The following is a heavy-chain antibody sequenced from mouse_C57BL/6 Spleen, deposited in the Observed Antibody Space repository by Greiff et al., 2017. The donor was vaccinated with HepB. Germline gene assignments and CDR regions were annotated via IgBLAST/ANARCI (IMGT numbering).Heavy chain of an antibody. J-gene: IGHJ2*01. D-gene: IGHD2-5*01. Sequence: QVQLQQPGAELVRPGTSVKLSCKASGYTFTSYWMHWVKQRPGQGLEWIGVIDPSDSYTNYNQKFKGKATLTVDTSSSTAYMQLSSLTSEDSAVYYCARGDYSNCFDYWGQGTTLTVSS. CDR3: ARGDYSNCFDY. V-gene: IGHV1-59*01. CDR1: GYTFTSYW. CDR2: IDPSDSYT.